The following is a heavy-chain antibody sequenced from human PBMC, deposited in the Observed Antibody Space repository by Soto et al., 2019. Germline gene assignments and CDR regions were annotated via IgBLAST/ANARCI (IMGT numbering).Heavy chain of an antibody. CDR3: ARSVDP. V-gene: IGHV4-31*03. CDR1: GGSISSGGYY. J-gene: IGHJ5*02. CDR2: IFYSGTT. Sequence: QVQLQESGPGLVKPSQTLSLTCTVSGGSISSGGYYWSWIRQHPGKGLEWIGYIFYSGTTYYNPSPXSXLTISVDPSKTQFSLKLSSVTAADTAVYYCARSVDPWGQGPLVTVSS.